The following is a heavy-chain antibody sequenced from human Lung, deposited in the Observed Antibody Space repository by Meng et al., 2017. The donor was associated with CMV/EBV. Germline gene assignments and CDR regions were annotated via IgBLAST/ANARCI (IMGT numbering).Heavy chain of an antibody. CDR1: GFTFSHAW. CDR3: IRNDYSNY. D-gene: IGHD4-11*01. V-gene: IGHV3-15*01. Sequence: GSWGGLVKPRGSIRRSVAACGFTFSHAWMGWVRQAPGKGLEWVGRIKSKTDGGTTDYAAPVKGRFTISRDDSKNTLYLQMNSLKTEDTAVYYCIRNDYSNYWGQGTLVTVSS. CDR2: IKSKTDGGTT. J-gene: IGHJ4*02.